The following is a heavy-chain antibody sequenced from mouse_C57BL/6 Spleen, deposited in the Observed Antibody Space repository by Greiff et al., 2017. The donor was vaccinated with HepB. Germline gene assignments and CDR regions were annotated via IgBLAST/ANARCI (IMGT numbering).Heavy chain of an antibody. J-gene: IGHJ4*01. V-gene: IGHV3-6*01. CDR1: GYSITSGYY. Sequence: EVQLQESGPGLVKPSQSLSLTCSVTGYSITSGYYWNWIRQFPGNKLEWMGYISYDGSNNYNPSLKNRISITRDTSKNQFFLKLNSVTTEDTATYYCARDRITTVVAGDYYAMDYWGQGTSVTVSS. CDR3: ARDRITTVVAGDYYAMDY. CDR2: ISYDGSN. D-gene: IGHD1-1*01.